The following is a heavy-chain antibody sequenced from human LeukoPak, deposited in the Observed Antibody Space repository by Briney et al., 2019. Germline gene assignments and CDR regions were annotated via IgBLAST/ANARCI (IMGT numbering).Heavy chain of an antibody. Sequence: GGSLRLSCAASGFTFDDYGMSWVRQAPGKGLEWVSGINWNGGSTGYADSVKGRFTISRDNAKNSLYLQMNSLRAEDTAVYYCARGAKYCSGDSCYYYYYYMDVWGKGTTVTVSS. CDR3: ARGAKYCSGDSCYYYYYYMDV. CDR1: GFTFDDYG. V-gene: IGHV3-20*04. J-gene: IGHJ6*03. CDR2: INWNGGST. D-gene: IGHD2-15*01.